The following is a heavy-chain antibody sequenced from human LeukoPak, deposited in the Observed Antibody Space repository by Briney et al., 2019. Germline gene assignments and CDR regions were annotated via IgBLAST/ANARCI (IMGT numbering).Heavy chain of an antibody. Sequence: GGSLRLSCAASGFTVSSNYMSWVRQAPGKGLEWVANIKQDGSEKYYVDSVKGRFTISRDNAKNSLYLQMNSLRAEDTAVYYCARDSCSGGSCYSYWGQGTLVTVSS. CDR3: ARDSCSGGSCYSY. D-gene: IGHD2-15*01. CDR2: IKQDGSEK. CDR1: GFTVSSNY. V-gene: IGHV3-7*01. J-gene: IGHJ4*02.